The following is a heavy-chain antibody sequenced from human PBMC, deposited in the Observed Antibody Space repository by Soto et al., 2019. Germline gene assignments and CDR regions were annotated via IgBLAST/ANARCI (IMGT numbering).Heavy chain of an antibody. J-gene: IGHJ5*02. Sequence: GASVTVSCKASGYTFTIHAMHWVRQAPGQRLEWMGWINAGNGNTKYSQKFQGRVTITTDTSASTAYMELSSLRSEDTAVYYCARDGIAAAGTSWFDPWGQGTLVTSPQ. D-gene: IGHD6-13*01. CDR3: ARDGIAAAGTSWFDP. V-gene: IGHV1-3*01. CDR2: INAGNGNT. CDR1: GYTFTIHA.